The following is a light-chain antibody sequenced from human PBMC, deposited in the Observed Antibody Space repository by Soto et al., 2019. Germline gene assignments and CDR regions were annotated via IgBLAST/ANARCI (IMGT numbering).Light chain of an antibody. CDR2: DAS. V-gene: IGKV3-20*01. Sequence: EIVLTQSPGTLSLSPGERATLSCRASQSVSSTYLAWYQQKPGQAPRLLIYDASIRATGIPDRFSGNGSGTDFTLTISRLEPEDFAVYYCQQYGRSPGLITFGPGTKVDIK. J-gene: IGKJ3*01. CDR3: QQYGRSPGLIT. CDR1: QSVSSTY.